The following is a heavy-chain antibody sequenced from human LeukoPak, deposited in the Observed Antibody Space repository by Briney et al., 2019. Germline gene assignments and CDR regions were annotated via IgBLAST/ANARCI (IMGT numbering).Heavy chain of an antibody. Sequence: SETLSLTCAVYGGSFSGYYWSWIRQPPGKGLEWIGEINHSGSTNYNPSLKSRVTISVDTPKKQFSPKLSSVTAADTAVYYWARVGRGYCSSTSCYLARRMGYYYLDVWGKGTTVTVSS. CDR3: ARVGRGYCSSTSCYLARRMGYYYLDV. CDR1: GGSFSGYY. CDR2: INHSGST. J-gene: IGHJ6*03. V-gene: IGHV4-34*01. D-gene: IGHD2-2*01.